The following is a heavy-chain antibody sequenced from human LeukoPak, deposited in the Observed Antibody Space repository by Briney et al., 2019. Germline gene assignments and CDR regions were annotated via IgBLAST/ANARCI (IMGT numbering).Heavy chain of an antibody. J-gene: IGHJ6*02. CDR1: GFTFSSYA. CDR3: AKSVKGTYYYYYGMDV. CDR2: IRGSGGST. V-gene: IGHV3-23*01. D-gene: IGHD1-1*01. Sequence: GGSLRLSCAASGFTFSSYAMSWVRQAPGKGLEWVSAIRGSGGSTYCADSVKGRFTISRDNSKNTLYLQMNSLRAEDTAVYYCAKSVKGTYYYYYGMDVWGQGTTVTVSS.